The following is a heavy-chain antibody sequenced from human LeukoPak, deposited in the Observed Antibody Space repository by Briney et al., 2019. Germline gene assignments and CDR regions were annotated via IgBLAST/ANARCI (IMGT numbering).Heavy chain of an antibody. Sequence: PGGSLRLSCAASGFSFISYGMHWVRQAPGKGLEWVGVISEDGRRKDYADSVKGRFTVSRDNSKDTLYLQMNSLRAEDTAVYYCAKRPSDYGDYVSYFDYWGQDPLVTVSS. CDR1: GFSFISYG. D-gene: IGHD4-17*01. CDR2: ISEDGRRK. V-gene: IGHV3-30*18. CDR3: AKRPSDYGDYVSYFDY. J-gene: IGHJ4*02.